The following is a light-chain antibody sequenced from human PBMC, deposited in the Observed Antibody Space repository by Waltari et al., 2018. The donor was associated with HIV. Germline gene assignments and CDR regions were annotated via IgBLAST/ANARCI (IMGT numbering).Light chain of an antibody. Sequence: DIQMTQSPSSLSASVGHRVTITCRASQTIGIYLNWYQQKPGKAPNLLIYAASRLQSGVPSRFRGSGSETDVTLTISSLQPEDFATYYCQQSYSTPPTFGGGTKVDIK. CDR1: QTIGIY. CDR2: AAS. V-gene: IGKV1-39*01. J-gene: IGKJ4*01. CDR3: QQSYSTPPT.